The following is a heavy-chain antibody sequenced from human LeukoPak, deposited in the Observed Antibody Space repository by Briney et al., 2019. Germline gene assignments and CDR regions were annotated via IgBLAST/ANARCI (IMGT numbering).Heavy chain of an antibody. CDR2: INQDGSGE. J-gene: IGHJ3*02. CDR1: GFPFSTYW. CDR3: AKVKGADIVVVVAASEPPDAFDI. V-gene: IGHV3-7*03. Sequence: GGSLRLSCTASGFPFSTYWLSWVRQAPGKGLEWVANINQDGSGEYYAGSVKGRFTIARDNAKNSLYLQMNSLRAEDTAVYYCAKVKGADIVVVVAASEPPDAFDIWGQGTMVTVSS. D-gene: IGHD2-15*01.